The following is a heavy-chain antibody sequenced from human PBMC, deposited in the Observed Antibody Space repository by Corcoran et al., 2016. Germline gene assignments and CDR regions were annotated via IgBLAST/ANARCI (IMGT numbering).Heavy chain of an antibody. J-gene: IGHJ4*02. V-gene: IGHV1-3*01. CDR2: IDAGNGKT. CDR1: GYTFSKYA. CDR3: ARGRCSSSSVLYYLDY. Sequence: QVPLVQSGAEVKKPGASVKVSCKASGYTFSKYAVHWVRQAPGQRLEWMAWIDAGNGKTKYSQKFQDRVTITRDTSAKTAYMELSSLRSEDTAVYFCARGRCSSSSVLYYLDYSGQGTLVTVSS. D-gene: IGHD6-6*01.